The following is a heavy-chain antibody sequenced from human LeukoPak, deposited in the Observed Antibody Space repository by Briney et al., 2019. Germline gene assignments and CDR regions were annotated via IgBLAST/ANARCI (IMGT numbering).Heavy chain of an antibody. V-gene: IGHV3-73*01. D-gene: IGHD3-22*01. CDR1: GFTLSGSA. CDR2: IRRKANSYAT. CDR3: TRYYYDSSGYYYLFDY. J-gene: IGHJ4*02. Sequence: GGSLRLSCAASGFTLSGSAMHGVRHASGEGREWVGRIRRKANSYATAYAASVKGRFTISRDDSKNTAYLQMNSLKTEDTAVYYCTRYYYDSSGYYYLFDYWGQGTLVTVSS.